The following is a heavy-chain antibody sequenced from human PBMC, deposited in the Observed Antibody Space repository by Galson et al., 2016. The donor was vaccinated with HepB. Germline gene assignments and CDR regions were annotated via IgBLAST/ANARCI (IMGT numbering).Heavy chain of an antibody. CDR1: GYTFIDYA. CDR3: ARDPLAL. V-gene: IGHV7-4-1*02. Sequence: SVKVSCKAPGYTFIDYAMNWVRQAPGQGLEWVGWINTNNGDATYAQGFTGRFVFPMDTSVSTAFLQISSLKVDDTAVYYCARDPLALWGQGTLVTVSS. J-gene: IGHJ4*02. CDR2: INTNNGDA.